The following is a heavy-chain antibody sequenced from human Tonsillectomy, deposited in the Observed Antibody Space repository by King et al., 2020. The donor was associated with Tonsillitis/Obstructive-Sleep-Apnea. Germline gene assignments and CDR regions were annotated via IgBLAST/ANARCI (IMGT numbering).Heavy chain of an antibody. CDR3: ARDRGYDFWGGYYMDV. D-gene: IGHD3-3*01. Sequence: VQLVESGGGLVQPGGSLRLSCAASGFTFSDHYMDWVRQAPGKGLEWVGRIRTKPNSFTTEYAASVTGRFTISRDDSKSSLYLQMNRLKTEDTAVYYCARDRGYDFWGGYYMDVWGKGTTVFVSS. J-gene: IGHJ6*03. CDR2: IRTKPNSFTT. CDR1: GFTFSDHY. V-gene: IGHV3-72*01.